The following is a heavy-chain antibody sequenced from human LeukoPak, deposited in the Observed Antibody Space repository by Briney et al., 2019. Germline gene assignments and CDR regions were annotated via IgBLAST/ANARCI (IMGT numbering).Heavy chain of an antibody. CDR3: ARGYSYGHYFDY. D-gene: IGHD5-18*01. Sequence: ASVKVSCKASGYTFTGYYMHWVRQAPGQGLEWMGRIDPNSGGTNYAQKFQGRDTMTRDTSISTAYMELSRLRSDDTAVYYYARGYSYGHYFDYWGQGTLVTVSS. CDR1: GYTFTGYY. V-gene: IGHV1-2*06. J-gene: IGHJ4*02. CDR2: IDPNSGGT.